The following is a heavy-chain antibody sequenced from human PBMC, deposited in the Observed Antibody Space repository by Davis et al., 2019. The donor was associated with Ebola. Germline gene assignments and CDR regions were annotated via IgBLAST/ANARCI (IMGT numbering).Heavy chain of an antibody. Sequence: GGSLRLSCKGSGYSFTSYWIGWVRQLPGKGLEWMGIIYCGDSDTRYSPSFQGQVTISADKSNSTAYLQWSSLEASDTAMYYCARLGSGSPTHAFDVWGQGTVVTVSS. CDR3: ARLGSGSPTHAFDV. V-gene: IGHV5-51*01. CDR2: IYCGDSDT. J-gene: IGHJ3*01. CDR1: GYSFTSYW. D-gene: IGHD1-26*01.